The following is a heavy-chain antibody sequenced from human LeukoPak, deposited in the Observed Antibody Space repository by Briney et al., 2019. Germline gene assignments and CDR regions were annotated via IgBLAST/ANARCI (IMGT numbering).Heavy chain of an antibody. CDR2: IYYSGST. Sequence: SQTLSLTCTVSGGSISGGGYYWSWLRQHQGKGLEWIVYIYYSGSTYYNPFLKSRVTISVDKSKNQFYLKLSSVTAADTAVYYCSRGITVRGVIIDYWGQGTLVTVSS. J-gene: IGHJ4*02. CDR3: SRGITVRGVIIDY. CDR1: GGSISGGGYY. V-gene: IGHV4-31*03. D-gene: IGHD3-10*01.